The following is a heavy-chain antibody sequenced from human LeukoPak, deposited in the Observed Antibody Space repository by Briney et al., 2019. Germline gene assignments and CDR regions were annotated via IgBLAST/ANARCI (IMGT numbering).Heavy chain of an antibody. V-gene: IGHV1-18*01. CDR3: ASVEGYSSGWYYFDY. CDR1: GYTFTSYG. CDR2: ISAYNGNT. D-gene: IGHD6-19*01. J-gene: IGHJ4*02. Sequence: ASVKVSCKASGYTFTSYGISWVRQAPGQGLEWMGWISAYNGNTNYAQKLQGRVTMTTDTSTSTAYVELRSLRSDDTAVYYCASVEGYSSGWYYFDYWGQGTLSPSPQ.